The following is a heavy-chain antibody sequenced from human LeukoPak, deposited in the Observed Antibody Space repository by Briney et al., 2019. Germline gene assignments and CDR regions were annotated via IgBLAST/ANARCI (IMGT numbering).Heavy chain of an antibody. Sequence: PSETLSLTCTVSGGSISSSSYYWGWIRQPPGEGLEWIGGIYYSGSSYYNPSLKGRVTISVDTSKNQLSLKLSSVTAADTAVYYCAREITWHMDVWGKGTTVTVSS. D-gene: IGHD1-14*01. CDR2: IYYSGSS. J-gene: IGHJ6*03. V-gene: IGHV4-39*07. CDR1: GGSISSSSYY. CDR3: AREITWHMDV.